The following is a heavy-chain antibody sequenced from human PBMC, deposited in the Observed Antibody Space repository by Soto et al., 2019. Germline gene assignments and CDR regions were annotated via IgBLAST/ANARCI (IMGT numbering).Heavy chain of an antibody. CDR1: GFPFTNYS. Sequence: EVQLLQSGGGLVQPGGSLRLSCAASGFPFTNYSMTWVRQTPGKGLEWVAAVNPGGYSTYYADSVKGRFTISRDNSNKTLYLQMNSLRAEDTAVYYCAKALRAGSGYDFVYRDQGTLVTVSS. V-gene: IGHV3-23*01. CDR2: VNPGGYST. D-gene: IGHD5-12*01. CDR3: AKALRAGSGYDFVY. J-gene: IGHJ4*02.